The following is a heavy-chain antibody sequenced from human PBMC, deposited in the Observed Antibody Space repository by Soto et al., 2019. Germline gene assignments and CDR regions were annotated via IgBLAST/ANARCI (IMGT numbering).Heavy chain of an antibody. CDR3: VRDRYSSGWFGDF. V-gene: IGHV3-48*03. D-gene: IGHD6-19*01. CDR2: ISTSGNTI. Sequence: LRLSCAVSAFSFTSDEMNWVRQAPGKGLEWVAYISTSGNTIYYADSVKGRFTISRDNAKNSLYLQMNSLRVEDTAVYYCVRDRYSSGWFGDFWGQGTPVTVSS. J-gene: IGHJ4*02. CDR1: AFSFTSDE.